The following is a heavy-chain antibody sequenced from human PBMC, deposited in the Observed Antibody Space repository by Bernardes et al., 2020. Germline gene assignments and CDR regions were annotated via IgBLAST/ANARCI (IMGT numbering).Heavy chain of an antibody. CDR3: ARGRLSPYGDYGWVY. J-gene: IGHJ4*02. D-gene: IGHD4-17*01. CDR1: GGSFRGSY. Sequence: SATLTLTCAVYGGSFRGSYWSWIRQPPGPGLAWIGELNHSGRTHYNPSLKSRVTISVDTSKNQFSLKLSSVTAADTAVYYCARGRLSPYGDYGWVYWGQGTLVTGSA. CDR2: LNHSGRT. V-gene: IGHV4-34*01.